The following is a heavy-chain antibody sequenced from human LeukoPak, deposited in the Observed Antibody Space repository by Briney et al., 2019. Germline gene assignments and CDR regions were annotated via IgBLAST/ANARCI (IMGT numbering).Heavy chain of an antibody. J-gene: IGHJ5*02. CDR2: IYYSGST. V-gene: IGHV4-59*01. CDR3: ARDGGGSYYGWFDP. Sequence: PSETLSLTCTVSGGSISSYYWSWIRQPPGKGLEWIGYIYYSGSTNYNPSLKSRVTISVDTSKNQFSLKLSSVTAADTAVYYCARDGGGSYYGWFDPWGQGTLVTVSS. D-gene: IGHD1-26*01. CDR1: GGSISSYY.